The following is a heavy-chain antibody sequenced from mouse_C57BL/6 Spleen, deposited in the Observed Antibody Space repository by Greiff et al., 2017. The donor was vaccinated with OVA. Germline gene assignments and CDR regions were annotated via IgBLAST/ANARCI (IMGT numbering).Heavy chain of an antibody. CDR3: ARLGVYYDYDDEAMDY. D-gene: IGHD2-4*01. V-gene: IGHV1-9*01. CDR1: GYTFTGYW. CDR2: ILPGSGST. J-gene: IGHJ4*01. Sequence: VQLQQSGAELMKPGASVKLSCKATGYTFTGYWIEWVKQRPGHGLEWIGEILPGSGSTNYNEKFKGKATFTADTSSNTAYMQLSSLTTEDSAIYYCARLGVYYDYDDEAMDYWGQGTSVTVSS.